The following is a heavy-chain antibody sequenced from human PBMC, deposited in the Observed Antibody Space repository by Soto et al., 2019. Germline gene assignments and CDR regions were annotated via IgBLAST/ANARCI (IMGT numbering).Heavy chain of an antibody. CDR2: INPSGGSP. CDR1: GYTFNSYG. D-gene: IGHD3-9*01. Sequence: ASVKVSCKVSGYTFNSYGMDWVRQAPGQGLEWMGIINPSGGSPSYAQKFQGRVTMTRDKSTSTVYMELSSLRSEDTAVYYCARDGRPSGYFDWLSTADDYSGMDVWGQGTTVTVSS. CDR3: ARDGRPSGYFDWLSTADDYSGMDV. V-gene: IGHV1-46*02. J-gene: IGHJ6*02.